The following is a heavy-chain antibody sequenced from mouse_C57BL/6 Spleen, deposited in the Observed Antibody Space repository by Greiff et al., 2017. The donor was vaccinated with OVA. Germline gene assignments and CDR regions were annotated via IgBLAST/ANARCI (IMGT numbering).Heavy chain of an antibody. CDR1: GYTFTSYW. CDR3: ARLEDFGGFDY. CDR2: IYPSDSET. Sequence: QVQLQQPGAELVRPGSSVKLSCKASGYTFTSYWMAWVKQRPGQGLEWIGNIYPSDSETHYNQKFKDKATLTVDKSSSTAYMQLSSLTSEDSAVYYCARLEDFGGFDYWGQGTTLTVSS. J-gene: IGHJ2*01. V-gene: IGHV1-61*01.